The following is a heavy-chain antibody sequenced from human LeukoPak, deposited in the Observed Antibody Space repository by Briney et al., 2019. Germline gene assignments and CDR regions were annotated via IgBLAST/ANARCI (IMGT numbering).Heavy chain of an antibody. CDR3: ASTKPRLWATSLDY. CDR2: ISHSGNT. V-gene: IGHV4-34*01. CDR1: GGSLEGYY. J-gene: IGHJ4*02. D-gene: IGHD3-16*01. Sequence: SETLSLTCAVYGGSLEGYYWSWIRQPPGKDLEWIGEISHSGNTNYNPSLGSRVTISIDTSKSQFSLKMTSLTAADTGVYYCASTKPRLWATSLDYWGQGTLVTVSS.